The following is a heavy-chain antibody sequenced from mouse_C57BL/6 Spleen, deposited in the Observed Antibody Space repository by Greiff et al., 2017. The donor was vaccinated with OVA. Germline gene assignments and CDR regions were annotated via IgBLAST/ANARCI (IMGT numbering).Heavy chain of an antibody. D-gene: IGHD2-10*02. V-gene: IGHV1-50*01. J-gene: IGHJ2*01. CDR1: GYTFTSYW. Sequence: QVQLQQPGAELVKPGASVKLSCKASGYTFTSYWMQWVKQRPGQGLEWIGEIDPSDSYTNYNQKFKGKATLTVDTSSSTAYMQLSSLTSEDSAVYYCARSYGNYAVDYWGQGTTLTVSS. CDR2: IDPSDSYT. CDR3: ARSYGNYAVDY.